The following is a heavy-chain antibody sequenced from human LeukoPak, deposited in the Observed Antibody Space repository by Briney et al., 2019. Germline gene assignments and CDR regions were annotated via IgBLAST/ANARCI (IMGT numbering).Heavy chain of an antibody. CDR3: ARDPIGSRWPYYFDY. D-gene: IGHD6-13*01. CDR2: INAGNGNT. CDR1: GYTFTTYA. V-gene: IGHV1-3*01. Sequence: ASVKVSCKASGYTFTTYAMHWVRQAPGQRLEWMGWINAGNGNTKYSQKFQARVTITRDTSASTAYMDLSSLRSEDTAVYYCARDPIGSRWPYYFDYWGQEPWSPSPQ. J-gene: IGHJ4*01.